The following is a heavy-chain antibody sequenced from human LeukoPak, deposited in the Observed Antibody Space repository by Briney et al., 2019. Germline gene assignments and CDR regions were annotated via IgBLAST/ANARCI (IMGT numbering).Heavy chain of an antibody. Sequence: GGSLRLSCAASGFTFSPYSMNWVRQGPGKGLEWVSSISSSSTYMYYADSVKGRFTISRDNAKNSLYLQMNSLRAEDTAVYYRVRAPGTYYFGSGSYSNDPFDIWGQGTMVTVSS. CDR3: VRAPGTYYFGSGSYSNDPFDI. D-gene: IGHD3-10*01. CDR2: ISSSSTYM. J-gene: IGHJ3*02. V-gene: IGHV3-21*01. CDR1: GFTFSPYS.